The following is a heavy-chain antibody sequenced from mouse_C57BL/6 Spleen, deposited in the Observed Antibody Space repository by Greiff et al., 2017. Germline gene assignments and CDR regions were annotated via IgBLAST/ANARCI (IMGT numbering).Heavy chain of an antibody. Sequence: QVQLQQPGAELVKPGASVKLSCKASGYTFTSYWMHWVKQRPGQGLEWIGMIHPNSGSTNYNEKFKSKATLTVDKSSSTAYMQLSSLTSEDSAVYYCARYSDYPLYYYAMDYWGQGTSVTVSS. D-gene: IGHD2-4*01. CDR1: GYTFTSYW. CDR2: IHPNSGST. V-gene: IGHV1-64*01. CDR3: ARYSDYPLYYYAMDY. J-gene: IGHJ4*01.